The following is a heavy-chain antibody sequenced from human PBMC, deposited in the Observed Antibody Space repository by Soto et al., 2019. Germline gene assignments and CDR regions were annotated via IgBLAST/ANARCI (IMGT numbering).Heavy chain of an antibody. V-gene: IGHV1-69*13. CDR2: IIPIFGTA. D-gene: IGHD5-18*01. Sequence: SVKVSSTASGCTFSSYASSWVRQAPGQGREWMGGIIPIFGTANYAQKFQGRVTITADESTSTAYMELSSLRSEDTAVYYCASRAPAMLKRYYSGRDVGGQ. J-gene: IGHJ6*02. CDR1: GCTFSSYA. CDR3: ASRAPAMLKRYYSGRDV.